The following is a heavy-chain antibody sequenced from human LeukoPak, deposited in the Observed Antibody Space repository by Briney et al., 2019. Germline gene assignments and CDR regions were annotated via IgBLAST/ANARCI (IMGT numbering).Heavy chain of an antibody. CDR1: GFTFSSYS. D-gene: IGHD3-3*01. V-gene: IGHV3-48*01. Sequence: GGSLRLSCAASGFTFSSYSMNWVRQAPGKGLEWVSSISSSSSTIYYADSVKGRFTISRDNAKNSLYLQMNSLRAEDTAVYYCARASHYLFGVGSESYYMDVWGKGTTVTVSS. CDR3: ARASHYLFGVGSESYYMDV. CDR2: ISSSSSTI. J-gene: IGHJ6*03.